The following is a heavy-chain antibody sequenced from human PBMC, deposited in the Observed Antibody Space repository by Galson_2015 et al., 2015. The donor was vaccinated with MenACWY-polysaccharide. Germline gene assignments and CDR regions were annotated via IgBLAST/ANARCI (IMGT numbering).Heavy chain of an antibody. CDR1: GFTFNSYT. D-gene: IGHD6-25*01. Sequence: SLRLSCAASGFTFNSYTMSWVRLAPGKGLEWVSAISGSGASTYYADSVKGRFTISRDNSKSTLYLQMNSLGAEDTAVYYCANPGLSTGRSSDVDYWGQGTLVTVSS. J-gene: IGHJ4*02. V-gene: IGHV3-23*01. CDR3: ANPGLSTGRSSDVDY. CDR2: ISGSGAST.